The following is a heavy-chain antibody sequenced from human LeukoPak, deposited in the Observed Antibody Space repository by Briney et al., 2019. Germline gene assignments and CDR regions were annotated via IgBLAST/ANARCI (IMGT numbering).Heavy chain of an antibody. J-gene: IGHJ6*03. V-gene: IGHV1-2*06. CDR2: INPNSGGT. D-gene: IGHD3-3*01. CDR3: ARDRGYDFWSGYLDGDYYYMDV. Sequence: ASVKVSCKASGYTFTGYYMHWLRQAPGQGLEWMGRINPNSGGTNYAQKFQGRVTMTRDTSISTAYMELSRLRSDDTAVYYCARDRGYDFWSGYLDGDYYYMDVWGKGTTVTVSS. CDR1: GYTFTGYY.